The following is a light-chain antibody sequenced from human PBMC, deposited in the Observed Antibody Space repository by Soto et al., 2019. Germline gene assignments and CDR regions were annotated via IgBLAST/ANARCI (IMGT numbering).Light chain of an antibody. J-gene: IGKJ1*01. Sequence: DIQMTQSPSTLSASVGDRVTITCRASQSISVWLDWYQQKAGKAPNLLIYKASRLESGVPSRFSGSGSETEFTLTISGLPPGDSATYYCQQYNSYSPTFGQGTKVEVK. CDR2: KAS. CDR3: QQYNSYSPT. V-gene: IGKV1-5*03. CDR1: QSISVW.